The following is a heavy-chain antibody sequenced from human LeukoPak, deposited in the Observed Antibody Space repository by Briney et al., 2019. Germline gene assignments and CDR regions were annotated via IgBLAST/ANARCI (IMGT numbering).Heavy chain of an antibody. J-gene: IGHJ1*01. D-gene: IGHD6-19*01. CDR2: IKSKTGGGTT. CDR3: TTARGSGPGYFHH. CDR1: GFTLGDAW. Sequence: PGGSLRLSCAASGFTLGDAWMTWVRQAPGKGLEWVGRIKSKTGGGTTDYAAPVKGRLTISRDDSKNTLYLQMNSLKTEDTAVYYCTTARGSGPGYFHHWGQGTLVTVSS. V-gene: IGHV3-15*01.